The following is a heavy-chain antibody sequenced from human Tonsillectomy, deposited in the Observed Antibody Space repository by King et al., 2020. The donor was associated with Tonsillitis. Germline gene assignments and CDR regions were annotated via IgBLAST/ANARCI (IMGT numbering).Heavy chain of an antibody. CDR2: IYYSGST. CDR3: ARGIRIVTALGWFDP. Sequence: QLQESGPGLVKPSETLSLTCTISGGSISSYYWSWIRQSPGKGLEWIGYIYYSGSTNYNPSLKSRGTLSVDTSKNQFSLKLSSVTAADTAVYYCARGIRIVTALGWFDPRGQGTQVTVSS. CDR1: GGSISSYY. D-gene: IGHD1-26*01. V-gene: IGHV4-59*01. J-gene: IGHJ5*02.